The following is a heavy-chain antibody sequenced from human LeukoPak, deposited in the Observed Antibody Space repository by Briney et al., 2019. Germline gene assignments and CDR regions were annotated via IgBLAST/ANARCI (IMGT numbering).Heavy chain of an antibody. CDR3: ARSGSYFDGDLWNAFDI. CDR1: GGSISSYY. Sequence: SETLSLTCTVSGGSISSYYWSWIRQPPGKGLEWIGYIYYIGSTNYNPSLKSRLTISLDTSKNQFSLKLSSVTAADTAVYYCARSGSYFDGDLWNAFDIWGQGTMVTVSS. V-gene: IGHV4-59*08. D-gene: IGHD1-26*01. J-gene: IGHJ3*02. CDR2: IYYIGST.